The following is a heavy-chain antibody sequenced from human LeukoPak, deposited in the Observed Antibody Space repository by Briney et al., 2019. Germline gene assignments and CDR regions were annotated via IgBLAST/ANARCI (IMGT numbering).Heavy chain of an antibody. CDR2: IKQDGSEK. Sequence: GGSLSLSCAASGFPFSSYWMSWVRQAPGKGLEWVANIKQDGSEKYYVDSVKGRFTISRDNAKNSLYLQMNSLRAEDTAVYYCARDLVHYFDYWGQGTLVTVSS. D-gene: IGHD3-10*02. CDR3: ARDLVHYFDY. J-gene: IGHJ4*02. CDR1: GFPFSSYW. V-gene: IGHV3-7*01.